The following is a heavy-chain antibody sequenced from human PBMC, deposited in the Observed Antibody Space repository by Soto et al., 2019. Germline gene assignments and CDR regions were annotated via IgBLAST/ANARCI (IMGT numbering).Heavy chain of an antibody. D-gene: IGHD3-3*01. J-gene: IGHJ4*02. Sequence: GASVKVSCKASGGTFSSYAISWLRQAPGQGLEWMGGIIPIFGTANYAQKFQGRVTITADKSTSTAYMELSSLRSEDTAVYYCASTGDDFWSGYYFRWGQGTLVTVSS. CDR2: IIPIFGTA. CDR1: GGTFSSYA. V-gene: IGHV1-69*06. CDR3: ASTGDDFWSGYYFR.